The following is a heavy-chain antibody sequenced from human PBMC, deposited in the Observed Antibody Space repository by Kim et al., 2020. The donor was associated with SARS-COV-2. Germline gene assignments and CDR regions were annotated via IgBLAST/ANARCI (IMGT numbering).Heavy chain of an antibody. CDR2: FYRGGNI. D-gene: IGHD4-4*01. CDR1: GFTVSSHY. CDR3: AGGGGDYNYYGY. J-gene: IGHJ4*02. V-gene: IGHV3-53*01. Sequence: GGSLRLSCAASGFTVSSHYMSWVRQAPGKGLEWVAVFYRGGNIYYADCGKGRFTISRDNSKNTLDLQMNSLRVEDTAVYYCAGGGGDYNYYGYWGQGTLVTVSS.